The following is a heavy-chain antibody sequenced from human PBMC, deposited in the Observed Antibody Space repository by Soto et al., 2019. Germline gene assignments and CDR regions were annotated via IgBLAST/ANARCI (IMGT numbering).Heavy chain of an antibody. D-gene: IGHD6-13*01. V-gene: IGHV3-7*01. Sequence: EVQLVESGGGLVQPGGSLRLSCAASGFTFSSYWMSWVRQAPGKGLEGVANIKQDGSEKYYVDSVKGRLSISRDNDKNSLYLQMNSVRAEDTAVYYCARDPLAAAGTGDNWFDPWGQGTLVTVSS. J-gene: IGHJ5*02. CDR1: GFTFSSYW. CDR3: ARDPLAAAGTGDNWFDP. CDR2: IKQDGSEK.